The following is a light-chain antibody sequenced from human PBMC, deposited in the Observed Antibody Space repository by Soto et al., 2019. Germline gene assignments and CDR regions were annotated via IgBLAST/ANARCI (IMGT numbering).Light chain of an antibody. CDR1: QTVNSDY. V-gene: IGKV3-20*01. J-gene: IGKJ1*01. CDR2: ATS. Sequence: PGETATLSCRASQTVNSDYLAWFQQRPGQAPRLLIFATSRRATDIPDRFSRSGSGTDFTLAIRRLEPEDFAVYYCHQFGYSPRTFGQGTKVE. CDR3: HQFGYSPRT.